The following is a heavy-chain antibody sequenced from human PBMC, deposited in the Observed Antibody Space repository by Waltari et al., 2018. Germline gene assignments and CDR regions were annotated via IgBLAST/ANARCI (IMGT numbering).Heavy chain of an antibody. CDR1: GFPFSNFI. Sequence: QVQLVESGGGVVQPGRSLRLSCAASGFPFSNFIMPWVRQAPGKGLEWVSLISSDGNNYNYADSVKGRFTISRDNSKNTLYLQMNGLGGEDTAVYYCAREDVERSGGSFDPWGQGTLVTVSS. V-gene: IGHV3-30-3*01. J-gene: IGHJ5*02. CDR3: AREDVERSGGSFDP. CDR2: ISSDGNNY. D-gene: IGHD1-1*01.